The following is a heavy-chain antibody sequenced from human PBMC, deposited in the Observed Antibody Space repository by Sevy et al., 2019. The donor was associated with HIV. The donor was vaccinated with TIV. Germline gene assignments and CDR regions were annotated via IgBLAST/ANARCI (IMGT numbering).Heavy chain of an antibody. CDR3: ARGKHVSDYYGSFDY. V-gene: IGHV3-7*03. J-gene: IGHJ4*02. CDR2: MKQDGSEK. D-gene: IGHD3-3*01. CDR1: GFTFSAYW. Sequence: GGSLRLSCAASGFTFSAYWMSWVRQAPGKGLEWVATMKQDGSEKYYVDSVKGRLTISRDNAKNSLYLQVNSLRAEDTAVYYCARGKHVSDYYGSFDYWGQGTLVTVSS.